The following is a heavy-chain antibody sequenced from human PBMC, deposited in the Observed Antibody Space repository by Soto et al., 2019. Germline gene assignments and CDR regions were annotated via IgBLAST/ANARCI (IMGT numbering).Heavy chain of an antibody. V-gene: IGHV3-33*01. D-gene: IGHD6-13*01. CDR2: IWYDGSNK. CDR1: GFTFSSYG. Sequence: GGSLRLSCAASGFTFSSYGMHWVRQAPGKGLEWVAVIWYDGSNKYYADSVKGRFTISRDNSKNTLYLQMNSLRAEDTAVYYCARENSPAGLDVWGQGTTVTVSS. J-gene: IGHJ6*02. CDR3: ARENSPAGLDV.